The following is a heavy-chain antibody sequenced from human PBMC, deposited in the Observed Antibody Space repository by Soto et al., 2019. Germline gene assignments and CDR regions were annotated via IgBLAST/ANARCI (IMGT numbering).Heavy chain of an antibody. V-gene: IGHV3-9*02. CDR1: GFTADDYA. CDR3: AKDMTWGGMTTIHYFDS. D-gene: IGHD4-17*01. J-gene: IGHJ4*02. Sequence: EVQLVESGGGLVQPGRSLRLSCVASGFTADDYAMHWVRQAPGKGLEWVSGISSNSDTIDYADSVKGRFTISRDNAXNAXFLQMNSLRPEDTALYYCAKDMTWGGMTTIHYFDSWGQGTLVTVSS. CDR2: ISSNSDTI.